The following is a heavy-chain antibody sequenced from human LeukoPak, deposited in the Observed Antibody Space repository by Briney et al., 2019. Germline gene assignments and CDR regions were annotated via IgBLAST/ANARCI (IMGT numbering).Heavy chain of an antibody. CDR1: GFTLSGNE. V-gene: IGHV3-48*03. D-gene: IGHD6-13*01. CDR3: ATGVIAGTNY. Sequence: GGSLRLSCAASGFTLSGNEMNWVRQAPGKGLEWISFSGSGSAIYYADSVKGRFTISRDIAKNSLYLHMNSLRAEDTAVYFCATGVIAGTNYWGQGTLVTVSS. CDR2: SGSGSAI. J-gene: IGHJ4*02.